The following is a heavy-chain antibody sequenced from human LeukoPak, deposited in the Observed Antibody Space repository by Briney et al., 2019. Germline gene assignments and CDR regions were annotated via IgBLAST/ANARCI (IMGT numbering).Heavy chain of an antibody. V-gene: IGHV1-2*02. D-gene: IGHD3-16*01. CDR3: ARGRLGEVPFIMGE. J-gene: IGHJ4*02. Sequence: RASVKVSCKASGYTFTGYYMYWVRQAPGQGLEWMGWINPNSGGTNYAQRFQGRVTMTRDTSITTAYMELSRLTSDDTAVYYCARGRLGEVPFIMGEWGQGTLVTVSS. CDR1: GYTFTGYY. CDR2: INPNSGGT.